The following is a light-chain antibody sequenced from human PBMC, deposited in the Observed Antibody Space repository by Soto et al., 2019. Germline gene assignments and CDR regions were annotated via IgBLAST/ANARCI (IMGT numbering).Light chain of an antibody. CDR3: GTWDSSLSAV. CDR2: DSN. J-gene: IGLJ1*01. Sequence: QSVLPQPPSVSAAPGQTVTISCSGSSSNIGNNYVSWYQQLPGTAPKLLIYDSNKRPSGIPDRFSGSKSGTSATLGITGLQTGDEADYYCGTWDSSLSAVFGTGTKLTVL. V-gene: IGLV1-51*01. CDR1: SSNIGNNY.